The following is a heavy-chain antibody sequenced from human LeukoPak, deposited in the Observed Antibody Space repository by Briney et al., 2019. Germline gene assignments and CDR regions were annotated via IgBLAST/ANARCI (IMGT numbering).Heavy chain of an antibody. V-gene: IGHV3-23*01. J-gene: IGHJ4*02. Sequence: GGSLRLSCAASGFTFSSYAMSWVRQAPGKGLEWVSGLSGSGDDTDYADSVKGRFTISRDNSKNTVYLPMNSLRAEDTAVYYCAVQRGGDGYNTFDYWGQGTLVTVSS. D-gene: IGHD5-24*01. CDR3: AVQRGGDGYNTFDY. CDR2: LSGSGDDT. CDR1: GFTFSSYA.